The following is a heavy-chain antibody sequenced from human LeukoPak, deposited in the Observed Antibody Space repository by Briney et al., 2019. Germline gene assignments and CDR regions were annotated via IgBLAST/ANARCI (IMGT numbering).Heavy chain of an antibody. CDR2: ISSSSSTI. D-gene: IGHD2-15*01. V-gene: IGHV3-48*01. Sequence: GGSLRLSCAASGFTFSNYWMNWVRQAPGKGLEWVSYISSSSSTIYYADSVKGRFTISRDNAKNSLYLQMNSLRAEDTAVYYCARTYCSGGSCYLFSYYYYGMDVWGQGTTVTVSS. J-gene: IGHJ6*02. CDR3: ARTYCSGGSCYLFSYYYYGMDV. CDR1: GFTFSNYW.